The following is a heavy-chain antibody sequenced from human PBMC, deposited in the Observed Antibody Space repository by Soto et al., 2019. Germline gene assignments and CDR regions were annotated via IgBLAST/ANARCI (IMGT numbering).Heavy chain of an antibody. J-gene: IGHJ5*02. D-gene: IGHD2-2*01. Sequence: QVQLVQSGAEVKKPGPSVKVSCKASGYTFTGYYMHWVRQAPGQGLEWMGWINPNSGGTNYAQKFQGSVPMTKDTSMCTADMELSTLRSDDTAVYYCARDAVVVPAAMSWWFDPCGQGTLVTVSS. CDR3: ARDAVVVPAAMSWWFDP. CDR2: INPNSGGT. CDR1: GYTFTGYY. V-gene: IGHV1-2*02.